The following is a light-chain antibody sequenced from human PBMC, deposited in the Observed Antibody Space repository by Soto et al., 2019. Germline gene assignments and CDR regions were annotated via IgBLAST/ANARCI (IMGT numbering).Light chain of an antibody. J-gene: IGKJ1*01. Sequence: DIQMTQSPSTLSASVGDRVTITCRASQSISSWLAWYQQKPGKAPKLLIYDASSLESGVPSRFSGSGSGTEFTLTISSLQPDDFATSYCQQYNSYSTWTFGQGTKVEIK. CDR1: QSISSW. V-gene: IGKV1-5*01. CDR2: DAS. CDR3: QQYNSYSTWT.